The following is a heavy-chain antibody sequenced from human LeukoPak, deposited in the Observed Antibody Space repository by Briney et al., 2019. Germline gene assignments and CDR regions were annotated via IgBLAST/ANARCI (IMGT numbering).Heavy chain of an antibody. CDR3: ARCDSRGWSRYYYGMDV. CDR2: ISSSGSTI. Sequence: PAGSLRLSCAASGFTFSSYEMNWVRQAPGKGLEWVSYISSSGSTIYYADSVKGRFTISRDNAKNSLYLQINSLRAEDTAVYYCARCDSRGWSRYYYGMDVWGQGTTVTVSS. D-gene: IGHD6-19*01. V-gene: IGHV3-48*03. J-gene: IGHJ6*02. CDR1: GFTFSSYE.